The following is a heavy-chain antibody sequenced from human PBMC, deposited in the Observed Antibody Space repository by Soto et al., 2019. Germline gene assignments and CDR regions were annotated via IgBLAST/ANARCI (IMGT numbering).Heavy chain of an antibody. D-gene: IGHD3-22*01. CDR1: SGSLSNFY. CDR3: ARTGYFPP. V-gene: IGHV4-34*01. J-gene: IGHJ5*02. CDR2: INQSGAT. Sequence: SETLSLTCAVSSGSLSNFYWCWIRQPPGKGLEWIGEINQSGATNYNPSLKSRVTISVDTSKNQFSLMLTSVSASDTAVYYCARTGYFPPWGAGTLVTVSS.